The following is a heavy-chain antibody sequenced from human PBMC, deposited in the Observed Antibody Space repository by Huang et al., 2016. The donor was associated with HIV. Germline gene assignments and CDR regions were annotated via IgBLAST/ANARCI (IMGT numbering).Heavy chain of an antibody. CDR3: ARGRDGRSGFYFGDFDN. CDR1: GFTFTNYA. Sequence: QVQLVESGGGVVQPGRSLRLSCAASGFTFTNYAMHWFRQAPGKGVEWVTCISYTGSNIYYTDSVKGRFSISRDNSKSTMFLHMNRLRFEDTAVYYCARGRDGRSGFYFGDFDNWGQGILVTVSS. V-gene: IGHV3-30*04. CDR2: ISYTGSNI. D-gene: IGHD3-22*01. J-gene: IGHJ4*02.